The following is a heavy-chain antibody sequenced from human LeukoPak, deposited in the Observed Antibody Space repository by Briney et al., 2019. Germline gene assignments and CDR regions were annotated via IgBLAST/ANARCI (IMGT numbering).Heavy chain of an antibody. CDR1: GGSISSSNW. CDR2: IYHSGST. CDR3: ARVRRGLVPDYYYYYGMDV. J-gene: IGHJ6*02. V-gene: IGHV4-4*02. Sequence: SETLSLTCAVSGGSISSSNWRNWVRQPPGKGLEWIGEIYHSGSTNYNPSLKSRVTISVDKSKNQFSLKLSSVTAADTAVYYCARVRRGLVPDYYYYYGMDVWGQGTTVTVSS. D-gene: IGHD3-16*01.